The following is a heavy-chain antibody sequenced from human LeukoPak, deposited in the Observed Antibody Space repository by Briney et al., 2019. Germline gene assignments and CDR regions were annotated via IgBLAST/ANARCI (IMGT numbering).Heavy chain of an antibody. CDR2: INPNSGGT. CDR3: ARGLYSNYHAGLY. D-gene: IGHD4-11*01. J-gene: IGHJ4*02. V-gene: IGHV1-2*02. Sequence: ASVKVSCKVSGYTLTELSMHWVRQAPGQGLEWMGWINPNSGGTNYAQKFQGRVTMTRDTSISTAYMELSRLRSDDTAVYYCARGLYSNYHAGLYWGQGTLVTVSS. CDR1: GYTLTELS.